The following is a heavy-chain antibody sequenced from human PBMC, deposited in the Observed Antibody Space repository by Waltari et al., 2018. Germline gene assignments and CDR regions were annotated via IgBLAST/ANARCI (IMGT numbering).Heavy chain of an antibody. V-gene: IGHV5-51*01. CDR2: IYPVDNDT. CDR1: GYSFTSYW. CDR3: ARHQDVVVVAAPFDY. J-gene: IGHJ4*02. Sequence: EVQLVQSGAEVKKPGESLKISCKGSGYSFTSYWIGWVRQMPGKGLEWMGIIYPVDNDTRYSPSFQGQVTISADKSISTAYLQWSSLKASDTAMYYCARHQDVVVVAAPFDYWGQGTLVTVSS. D-gene: IGHD2-15*01.